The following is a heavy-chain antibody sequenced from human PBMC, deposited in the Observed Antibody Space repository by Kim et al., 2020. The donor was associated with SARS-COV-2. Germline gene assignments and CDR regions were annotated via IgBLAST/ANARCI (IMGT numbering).Heavy chain of an antibody. V-gene: IGHV3-30*07. D-gene: IGHD3-16*01. Sequence: DSVKGRFTISRDNSRNTMYLEMHSLRAEDTALYYCARGGEYYDAGGLDVWGQGTTVTVSS. CDR3: ARGGEYYDAGGLDV. J-gene: IGHJ6*02.